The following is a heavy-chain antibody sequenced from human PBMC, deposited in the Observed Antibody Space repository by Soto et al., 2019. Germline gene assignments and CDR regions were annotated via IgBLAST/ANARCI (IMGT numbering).Heavy chain of an antibody. Sequence: EVQLVESGGGFVQPGGSLRLSCAASGFTFSSYWMHWVRQAPGAGPVWVSRISSDGSSIYYADSVKGRFTASRDNDKNTLYLQMSSLRADDTAVYYCGRSREGYSYFEHWGQGILVTVSS. V-gene: IGHV3-74*01. CDR3: GRSREGYSYFEH. CDR2: ISSDGSSI. CDR1: GFTFSSYW. D-gene: IGHD5-18*01. J-gene: IGHJ4*02.